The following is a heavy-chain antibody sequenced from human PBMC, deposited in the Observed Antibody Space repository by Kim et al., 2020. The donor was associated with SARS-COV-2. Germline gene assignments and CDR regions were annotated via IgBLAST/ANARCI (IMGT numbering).Heavy chain of an antibody. Sequence: YADSVKGPFTISRDNAKNSLYLQMNSLRAEDTAVYYCARDPYVWGGYLDYWGQGTLVTVSS. V-gene: IGHV3-21*01. D-gene: IGHD3-16*02. CDR3: ARDPYVWGGYLDY. J-gene: IGHJ4*02.